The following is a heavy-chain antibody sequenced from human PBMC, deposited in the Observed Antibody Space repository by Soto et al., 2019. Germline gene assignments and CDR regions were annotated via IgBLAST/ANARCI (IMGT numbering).Heavy chain of an antibody. D-gene: IGHD6-13*01. Sequence: ASVKVSFKASGYIFTKYLINWVLHSPLQWLEWMGCISAYNGNTNFAQTVQGRLTITTDTSKATSYMELRSLTYDDTAFYFCARSPARGSNGQDDNGMEVRGKGNTVSVSS. V-gene: IGHV1-18*04. CDR1: GYIFTKYL. CDR2: ISAYNGNT. J-gene: IGHJ6*04. CDR3: ARSPARGSNGQDDNGMEV.